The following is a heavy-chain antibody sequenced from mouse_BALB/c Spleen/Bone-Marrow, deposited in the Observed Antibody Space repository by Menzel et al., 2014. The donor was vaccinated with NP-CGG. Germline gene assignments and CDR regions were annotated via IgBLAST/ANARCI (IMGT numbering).Heavy chain of an antibody. D-gene: IGHD2-2*01. Sequence: QVQLQQSGAELVKPGASVKLSCKASGYTFTSYWMHWVKQRPGQGLEWIGEIDPSTGRTDYNKKFKSQATLTVDKSASTAYMHLSSLTSEDSAVYYCARINGYDYWGYGTTLTVSS. CDR1: GYTFTSYW. CDR3: ARINGYDY. J-gene: IGHJ2*01. CDR2: IDPSTGRT. V-gene: IGHV1S81*02.